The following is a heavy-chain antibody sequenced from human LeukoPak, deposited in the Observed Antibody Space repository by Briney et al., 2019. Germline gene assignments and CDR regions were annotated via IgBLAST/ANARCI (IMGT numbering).Heavy chain of an antibody. CDR3: ARDDGTVITDSFFDY. Sequence: GGSLRLSCAASGFTFSSYGMHWVRQAPGKGLEWVAVISYDGSNKYYADSVKGRFTISRDNSKNTLSLQMNSLRPEDTAVYYCARDDGTVITDSFFDYWGQGTLVSVSS. J-gene: IGHJ4*02. CDR2: ISYDGSNK. CDR1: GFTFSSYG. D-gene: IGHD4-11*01. V-gene: IGHV3-30*03.